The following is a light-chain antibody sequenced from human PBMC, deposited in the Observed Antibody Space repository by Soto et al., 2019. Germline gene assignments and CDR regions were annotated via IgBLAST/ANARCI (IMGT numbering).Light chain of an antibody. CDR1: QSISSW. CDR3: QQYKSYPWT. Sequence: DIQMTQSPSTLSASAGDRVTITCRASQSISSWLAWYQQKPGNAPKFLIYKASSLESGVPSRFSGSGSGTEFTLTISSLQPDDFATYYCQQYKSYPWTFGQGTKVEIK. V-gene: IGKV1-5*03. J-gene: IGKJ1*01. CDR2: KAS.